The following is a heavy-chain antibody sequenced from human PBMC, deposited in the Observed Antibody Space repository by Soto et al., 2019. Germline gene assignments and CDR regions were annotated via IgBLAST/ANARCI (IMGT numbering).Heavy chain of an antibody. J-gene: IGHJ6*03. V-gene: IGHV4-59*08. CDR2: IYYSGST. CDR1: GGSISSYY. CDR3: ARLLGYCSSTSCYGYYYYMDV. D-gene: IGHD2-2*01. Sequence: PSETLSLTCTVSGGSISSYYWSWIRQPPGKGLEWIGYIYYSGSTNYNPSLKSRVTISVDTSKNQFSLKLSSVTAADTAVYYCARLLGYCSSTSCYGYYYYMDVWGKGTTVT.